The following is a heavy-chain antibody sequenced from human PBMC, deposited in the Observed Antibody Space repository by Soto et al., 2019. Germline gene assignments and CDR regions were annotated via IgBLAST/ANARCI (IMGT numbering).Heavy chain of an antibody. CDR3: ARDSGYGYGTSVNHYLDY. V-gene: IGHV3-7*01. J-gene: IGHJ4*01. D-gene: IGHD5-18*01. CDR1: GFTFGSYW. Sequence: GGSLRLSCAASGFTFGSYWMSWVRQAPGKGLEWLATIKWDASEKKYVDSVKGRFTMSRDNAKNSLYLQMDSLRAEDTAVYCCARDSGYGYGTSVNHYLDYWGHGTLVTVSS. CDR2: IKWDASEK.